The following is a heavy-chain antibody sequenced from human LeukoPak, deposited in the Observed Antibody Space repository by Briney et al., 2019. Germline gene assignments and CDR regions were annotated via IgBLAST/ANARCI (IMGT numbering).Heavy chain of an antibody. J-gene: IGHJ3*02. V-gene: IGHV3-21*06. CDR3: ARGGNGNYLDAFDI. CDR2: ISGSSSYI. CDR1: GFTFSIYS. D-gene: IGHD1-26*01. Sequence: GGSLRLSCTASGFTFSIYSMNWVRQAPGKGLEWASYISGSSSYIYSADSLKGRFTISRDNAKNSLYLQMNSLRADDTAVYYCARGGNGNYLDAFDIWGQGTMVTVSS.